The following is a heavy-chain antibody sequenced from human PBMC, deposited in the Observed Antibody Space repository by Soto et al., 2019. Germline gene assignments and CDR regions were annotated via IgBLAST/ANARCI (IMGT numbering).Heavy chain of an antibody. Sequence: QITLKESGPTLVKPTQTLTLTCTFSGFSLSTSGVGVGWIRQPPGKALEWLALIHRDDEKRYSPSLKSRLTIAENASKSPVVLIMTNMDPVETATYYCAHRLDLRFPEGINAYDIWGPGTMVTVSS. V-gene: IGHV2-5*02. CDR1: GFSLSTSGVG. CDR3: AHRLDLRFPEGINAYDI. D-gene: IGHD3-10*01. CDR2: IHRDDEK. J-gene: IGHJ3*02.